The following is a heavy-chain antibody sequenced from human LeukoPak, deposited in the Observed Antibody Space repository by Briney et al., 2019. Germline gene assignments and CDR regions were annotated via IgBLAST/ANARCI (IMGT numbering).Heavy chain of an antibody. J-gene: IGHJ4*02. CDR3: ARVFYGSGSYYYFDY. Sequence: SETLSLTCTVSGGSISSYYWSWIRQPPGKGLEGIEYIYYSGSTNYNPSLKSRVTISVDTSKNQFSLKLSSVTAADTAVYYCARVFYGSGSYYYFDYWGQGTLVTVSS. D-gene: IGHD3-10*01. V-gene: IGHV4-59*01. CDR2: IYYSGST. CDR1: GGSISSYY.